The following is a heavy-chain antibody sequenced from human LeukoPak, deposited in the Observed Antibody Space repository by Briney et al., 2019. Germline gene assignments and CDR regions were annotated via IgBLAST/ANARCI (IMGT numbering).Heavy chain of an antibody. D-gene: IGHD1-26*01. CDR2: IKDKTQGATT. V-gene: IGHV3-15*01. J-gene: IGHJ3*02. CDR3: PIGDEIYNASANWENAFPI. Sequence: GGSLRLSCAASGLIFTNAWMTWVRQAPGKGLEWVGRIKDKTQGATTDFAAPVKGRFSISRDDSRNMVFLHMNSLKIEDTALYSSPIGDEIYNASANWENAFPIWGQGKMVTVFS. CDR1: GLIFTNAW.